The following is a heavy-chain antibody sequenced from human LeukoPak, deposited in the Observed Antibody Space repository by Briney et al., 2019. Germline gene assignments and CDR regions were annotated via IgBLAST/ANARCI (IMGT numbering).Heavy chain of an antibody. J-gene: IGHJ4*02. CDR2: ILPIFGTT. V-gene: IGHV1-69*13. Sequence: SVKVSCKASGGTFKNYAISWVRQAPGQGLEWMGGILPIFGTTNYAQKFQARVTITADESTSTAYMEMSSLRSDDTAVYYCARETRNFDYWGQGTLVTVSS. D-gene: IGHD1-7*01. CDR3: ARETRNFDY. CDR1: GGTFKNYA.